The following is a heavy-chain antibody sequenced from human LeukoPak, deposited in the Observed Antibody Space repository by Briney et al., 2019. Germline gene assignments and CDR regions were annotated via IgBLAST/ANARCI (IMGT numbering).Heavy chain of an antibody. V-gene: IGHV4-31*03. J-gene: IGHJ4*02. Sequence: SETLSLTCTVSGGSISSGGYYWSRIRQRPGKGLEWIGYIYYSGSTYYNPSLKSRVTISVDTSKNQFSLKLSSVTAADTAVYYCARRRGYQPYGDWGQGTLVTVSS. CDR3: ARRRGYQPYGD. CDR1: GGSISSGGYY. D-gene: IGHD2-2*01. CDR2: IYYSGST.